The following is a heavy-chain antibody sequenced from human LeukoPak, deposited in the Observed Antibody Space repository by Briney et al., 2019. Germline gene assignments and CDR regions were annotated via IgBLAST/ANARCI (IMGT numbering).Heavy chain of an antibody. V-gene: IGHV4-4*07. CDR3: ARGATVTIDAFDT. J-gene: IGHJ3*02. Sequence: SETLSLTCTVSGGSISSYYWNWIRQPAGKGLEWIGRIHTSGSTNYNPTLKSRVTISVDTSKNQFSLKLSSVTAADTAVYYCARGATVTIDAFDTWGQGTMVTVSS. CDR2: IHTSGST. CDR1: GGSISSYY. D-gene: IGHD4-17*01.